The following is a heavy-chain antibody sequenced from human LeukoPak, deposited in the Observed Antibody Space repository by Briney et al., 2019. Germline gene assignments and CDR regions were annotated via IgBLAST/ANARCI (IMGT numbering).Heavy chain of an antibody. Sequence: ASVKVSCKASGYTFTSYGISWVRQALGQGLEWMGWISAYNGNTNYAQKLQGRVTMTTDTSTSTAYMELRSLRSDDTAVYYCAREKRYDFWSGYANYYYYGMDVWGQGTTVTVSS. V-gene: IGHV1-18*01. D-gene: IGHD3-3*01. CDR1: GYTFTSYG. J-gene: IGHJ6*02. CDR2: ISAYNGNT. CDR3: AREKRYDFWSGYANYYYYGMDV.